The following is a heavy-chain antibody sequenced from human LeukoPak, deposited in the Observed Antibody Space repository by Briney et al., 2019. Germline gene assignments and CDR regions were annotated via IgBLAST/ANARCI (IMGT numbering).Heavy chain of an antibody. CDR2: IYSGGST. D-gene: IGHD4-17*01. Sequence: GGSLRLSCAASGFTVGSNYMSWVRQAPGKGLEWVSVIYSGGSTYYADSVKGRFTISRDNSKNTLYLQMNSLRAEDTAVYYCARDQANYGDYAVGRFDPWGQGTLVTVSS. J-gene: IGHJ5*02. CDR3: ARDQANYGDYAVGRFDP. CDR1: GFTVGSNY. V-gene: IGHV3-53*05.